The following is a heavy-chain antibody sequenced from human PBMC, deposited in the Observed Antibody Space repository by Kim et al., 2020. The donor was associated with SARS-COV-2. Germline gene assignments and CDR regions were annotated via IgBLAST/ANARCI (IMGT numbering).Heavy chain of an antibody. V-gene: IGHV3-21*01. J-gene: IGHJ3*02. D-gene: IGHD2-21*01. CDR2: ICISSTYT. Sequence: GGSLRLSCAASGFTFSSYSMNWVRQAPGKGLEWVSGICISSTYTVYADSLKGRITISRDNAKSSLYLQMNSLRADDTAVYYCAREVRRRQRDKESADAFDIWGHGTLRIVSS. CDR1: GFTFSSYS. CDR3: AREVRRRQRDKESADAFDI.